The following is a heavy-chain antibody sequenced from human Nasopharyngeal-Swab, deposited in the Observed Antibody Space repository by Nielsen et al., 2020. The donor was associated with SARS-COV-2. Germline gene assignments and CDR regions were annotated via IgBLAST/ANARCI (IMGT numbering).Heavy chain of an antibody. CDR2: TSGIGGST. CDR1: AFTLSSHA. V-gene: IGHV3-23*01. CDR3: AKGRNPIY. Sequence: GRSLSPSCLVSAFTLSSHAISWVRQAPGKGLEWVSATSGIGGSTYHADSVKGWFTISRDNPKNTLYLQMNSVRAEDTDVYYCAKGRNPIYWGQGTLVTVSS. D-gene: IGHD1-14*01. J-gene: IGHJ4*02.